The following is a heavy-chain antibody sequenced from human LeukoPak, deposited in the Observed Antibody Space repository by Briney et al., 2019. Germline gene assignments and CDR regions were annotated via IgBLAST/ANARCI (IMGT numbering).Heavy chain of an antibody. CDR2: VKSDGTAT. J-gene: IGHJ1*01. CDR1: GFTFSSHL. D-gene: IGHD3-22*01. CDR3: ARGGYWEEYFQH. V-gene: IGHV3-74*01. Sequence: WGSLRLSCAASGFTFSSHLMHWVRQAQGTGLVWVSSVKSDGTATNYADSVKGRFTISRDNAKNSLYLQMNSLRAEDTAVNYCARGGYWEEYFQHWGQGTLVTVSS.